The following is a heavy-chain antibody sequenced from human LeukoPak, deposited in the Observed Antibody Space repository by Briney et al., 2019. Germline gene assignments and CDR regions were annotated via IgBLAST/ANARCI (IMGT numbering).Heavy chain of an antibody. CDR2: ISWDGGST. D-gene: IGHD6-13*01. Sequence: PGGSLRLSCAASGFTFDDYTMHWVRHAPGKGLEWVSLISWDGGSTYYADSVKGRFTISRDNSKNSLYLQMNSLRTEDTALYYRAKGLPLYSSSWSTLFDYWGQGTLVTVSS. J-gene: IGHJ4*02. CDR3: AKGLPLYSSSWSTLFDY. V-gene: IGHV3-43*01. CDR1: GFTFDDYT.